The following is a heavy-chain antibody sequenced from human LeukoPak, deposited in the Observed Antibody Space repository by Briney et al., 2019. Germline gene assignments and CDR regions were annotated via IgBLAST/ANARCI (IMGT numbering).Heavy chain of an antibody. CDR3: EREGAAATNWFDP. Sequence: ASVKVSCKASGYTFTGYYMHWVRQAPGQGLEWMGWINPNSGATNYAQKFQGRVTMTRDTSISTAYMELNRLRSDDTAVYYCEREGAAATNWFDPWGQGTLVTVSS. J-gene: IGHJ5*02. CDR2: INPNSGAT. CDR1: GYTFTGYY. D-gene: IGHD6-13*01. V-gene: IGHV1-2*02.